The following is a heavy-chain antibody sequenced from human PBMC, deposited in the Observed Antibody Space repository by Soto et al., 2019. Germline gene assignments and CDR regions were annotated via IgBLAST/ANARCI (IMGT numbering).Heavy chain of an antibody. CDR2: ITSSGGST. D-gene: IGHD5-18*01. CDR1: AFTFNTYA. Sequence: PGGSLRLSCAASAFTFNTYAMTWVRQAPGKGLEWVSTITSSGGSTYYADSVKGRFTISRDNSKNTLYLQMSGLRTEDTALYYCAGGGPRDGYSDLDYWGQGTQVSVSS. J-gene: IGHJ4*02. V-gene: IGHV3-23*01. CDR3: AGGGPRDGYSDLDY.